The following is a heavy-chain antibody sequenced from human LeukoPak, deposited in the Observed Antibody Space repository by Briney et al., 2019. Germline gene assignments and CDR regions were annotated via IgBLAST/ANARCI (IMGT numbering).Heavy chain of an antibody. CDR3: ARGAAMVNY. CDR1: GGSFSGYY. D-gene: IGHD5-18*01. CDR2: INHSGST. J-gene: IGHJ4*02. Sequence: SETLSLTCAVYGGSFSGYYWSWIRQPPGKGLEWIGEINHSGSTNYNPPLKGRVTISVDTSKNRFSLQLSSVTAADTAVYYCARGAAMVNYWGQGTLVTVSS. V-gene: IGHV4-34*01.